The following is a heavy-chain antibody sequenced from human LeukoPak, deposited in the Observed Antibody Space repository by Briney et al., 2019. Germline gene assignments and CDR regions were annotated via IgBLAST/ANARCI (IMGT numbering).Heavy chain of an antibody. CDR3: ARDVSDCSSTSCYDY. J-gene: IGHJ4*02. D-gene: IGHD2-2*01. Sequence: GGSLRLSCAASGFTFSSYAMSWVRQAPGKGLEWVSAISGSGGSTYYADSVKGRFTISRDNSKNTLYLQMNSLRSEDTAVYYCARDVSDCSSTSCYDYWGQGTLVTVSS. CDR1: GFTFSSYA. V-gene: IGHV3-23*01. CDR2: ISGSGGST.